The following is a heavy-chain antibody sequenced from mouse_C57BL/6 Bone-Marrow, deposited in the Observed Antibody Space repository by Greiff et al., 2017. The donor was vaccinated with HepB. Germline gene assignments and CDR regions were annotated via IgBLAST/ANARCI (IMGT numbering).Heavy chain of an antibody. J-gene: IGHJ1*03. CDR1: GFTFSDYY. CDR2: INYDGSSS. CDR3: ARAPITTVGYFDV. D-gene: IGHD1-1*01. V-gene: IGHV5-16*01. Sequence: EVKLMESEGGLVQPGSSMKLSCTASGFTFSDYYMAWVRQVPEKGLEWVANINYDGSSSYYLDSLKSRFIISRDNAKNILYLQMSSLKSEDTATYYCARAPITTVGYFDVWGTGTTVTVSS.